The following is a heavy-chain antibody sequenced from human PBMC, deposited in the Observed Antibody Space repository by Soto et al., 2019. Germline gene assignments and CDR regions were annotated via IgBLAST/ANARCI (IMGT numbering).Heavy chain of an antibody. CDR2: ISSNSDYI. V-gene: IGHV3-21*01. CDR1: GFTLYNYN. D-gene: IGHD5-18*01. J-gene: IGHJ6*02. CDR3: ARDTFTYMRGFTRGRYSGLDV. Sequence: LVESGGGLVKPGGSLRLSCAASGFTLYNYNMNWVRLAPGKGLEWVSSISSNSDYIWYADSVEGRFTVSRDNAKNSLFLQMNGLRAEDTAEYYCARDTFTYMRGFTRGRYSGLDVWGRGTTVTVS.